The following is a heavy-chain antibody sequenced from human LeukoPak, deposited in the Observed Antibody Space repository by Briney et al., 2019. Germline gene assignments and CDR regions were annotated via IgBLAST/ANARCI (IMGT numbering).Heavy chain of an antibody. Sequence: GASVKVSCKASGYTFTSYYMHWVRQATGQGLEWMGWMNPNSGNTGYAQKFQGRVTMTRNTSISTAYMELSSLRSEDTAVYYCARGGNYDSSGYYPHWGQGTLVTVSS. D-gene: IGHD3-22*01. CDR1: GYTFTSYY. J-gene: IGHJ4*02. CDR2: MNPNSGNT. V-gene: IGHV1-8*02. CDR3: ARGGNYDSSGYYPH.